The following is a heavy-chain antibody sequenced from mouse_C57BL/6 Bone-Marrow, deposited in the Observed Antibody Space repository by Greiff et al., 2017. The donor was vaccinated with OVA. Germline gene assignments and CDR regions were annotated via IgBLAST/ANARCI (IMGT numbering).Heavy chain of an antibody. J-gene: IGHJ1*03. CDR1: GYTFTEYT. Sequence: QVQLQQSGAELVKPGASVKLSCKVSGYTFTEYTIHWVKQRSGQGLEWIGWFYPGSGSIKYNEKFKDKATLTADKSSSTVYMELSRLTSEDSAVYFCARHEGGADGYYGYFDVWGTGTTVTVSS. CDR3: ARHEGGADGYYGYFDV. D-gene: IGHD2-3*01. CDR2: FYPGSGSI. V-gene: IGHV1-62-2*01.